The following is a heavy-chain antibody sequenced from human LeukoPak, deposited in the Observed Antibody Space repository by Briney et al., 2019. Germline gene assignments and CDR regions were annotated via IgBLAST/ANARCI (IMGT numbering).Heavy chain of an antibody. CDR3: AKVTSSCNYFDY. J-gene: IGHJ4*02. CDR1: GFTFTTYP. CDR2: FSGSGGRT. D-gene: IGHD6-13*01. Sequence: GGSLRLSCEASGFTFTTYPMSWVRQAPGKGLEWVSTFSGSGGRTYYADSVKGRFTISRDNSKNTLSLQMNSLRAEDTAVYYCAKVTSSCNYFDYWGQGSVVTVSS. V-gene: IGHV3-23*01.